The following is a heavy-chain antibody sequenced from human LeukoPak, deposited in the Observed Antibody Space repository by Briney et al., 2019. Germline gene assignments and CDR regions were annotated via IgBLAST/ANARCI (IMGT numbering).Heavy chain of an antibody. J-gene: IGHJ3*02. Sequence: PGGSLRLSCVASGFTFSSYAMSWVRQAPGKGLEWVSAISGSGGSTYYADSVKGRFTISRDNSKNTLYLQMNSLRAEDTAVYYCAKDNSRSKSLSYGDYVGAFDIWGQGTMVTVSS. D-gene: IGHD4-17*01. CDR1: GFTFSSYA. CDR2: ISGSGGST. CDR3: AKDNSRSKSLSYGDYVGAFDI. V-gene: IGHV3-23*01.